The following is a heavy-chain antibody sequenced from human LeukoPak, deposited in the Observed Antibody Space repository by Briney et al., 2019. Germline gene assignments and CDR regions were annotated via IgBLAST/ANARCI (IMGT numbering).Heavy chain of an antibody. CDR1: GFTFSSYS. CDR3: AKSTRAVMAMMDV. CDR2: ISSRSTCI. J-gene: IGHJ6*04. D-gene: IGHD3-16*01. Sequence: GGSLRLSCAASGFTFSSYSTNWVRQAPGKGLEWVSSISSRSTCIYHADSVKGRFTISRDNAKNSLFLQMNSLRAEDTAVYFCAKSTRAVMAMMDVWGKGTTVTVSS. V-gene: IGHV3-21*01.